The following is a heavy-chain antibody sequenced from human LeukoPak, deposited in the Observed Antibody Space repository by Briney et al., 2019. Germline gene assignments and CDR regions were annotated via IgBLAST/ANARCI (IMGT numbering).Heavy chain of an antibody. CDR3: ARHEIAIVVVGGAFDI. Sequence: SETLSLTCTASGGSISSSSYYWGWIRQPPWKGLEWIGSIYYSGSTYYNPSLKSRVTISVDTSKNQFSLKLSSVTAADTAVYYCARHEIAIVVVGGAFDIWGQGTMVTVSS. CDR2: IYYSGST. D-gene: IGHD2-15*01. CDR1: GGSISSSSYY. J-gene: IGHJ3*02. V-gene: IGHV4-39*01.